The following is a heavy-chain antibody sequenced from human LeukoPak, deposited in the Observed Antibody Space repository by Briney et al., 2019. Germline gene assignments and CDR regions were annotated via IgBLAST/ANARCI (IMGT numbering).Heavy chain of an antibody. CDR3: ARGRYYDFWSGYVSFDY. CDR2: IIPIFGTA. V-gene: IGHV1-69*06. D-gene: IGHD3-3*01. Sequence: SVKVSCKASGGTFSSYAISWVRQAPGQGLEWMGGIIPIFGTANYAQKFQGRVTITADKSTSTAYMELSSLRSEDTAVYYCARGRYYDFWSGYVSFDYWGQGTLVTVSS. CDR1: GGTFSSYA. J-gene: IGHJ4*02.